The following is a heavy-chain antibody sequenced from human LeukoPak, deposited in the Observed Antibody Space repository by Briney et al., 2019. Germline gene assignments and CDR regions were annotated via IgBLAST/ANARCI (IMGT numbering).Heavy chain of an antibody. J-gene: IGHJ4*02. CDR1: GFTFSDYY. D-gene: IGHD5-12*01. CDR3: AKGNFLRAYSAFDY. V-gene: IGHV3-11*01. CDR2: ISSSGSPI. Sequence: GGSLRLSCAASGFTFSDYYMSWIRQAPGKGLEGVSYISSSGSPIYYADSVKGRFTISRDNAKNSLYLQMNSLRAEDTAVYYCAKGNFLRAYSAFDYWGQGTLVTVSS.